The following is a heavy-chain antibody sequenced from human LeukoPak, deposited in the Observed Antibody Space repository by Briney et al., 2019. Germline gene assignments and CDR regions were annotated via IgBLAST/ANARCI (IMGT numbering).Heavy chain of an antibody. J-gene: IGHJ4*02. Sequence: GGSLRLSCVASGFTFSSYGIHWVRQAPGKGLEWVAVIWYDGSYKYYADSVKGRFTISRDNSKNTLYLQMNTLRAEDTAVYYCARDVESLAVAGYFDYWGQGTLVTVSS. D-gene: IGHD6-19*01. V-gene: IGHV3-33*08. CDR3: ARDVESLAVAGYFDY. CDR1: GFTFSSYG. CDR2: IWYDGSYK.